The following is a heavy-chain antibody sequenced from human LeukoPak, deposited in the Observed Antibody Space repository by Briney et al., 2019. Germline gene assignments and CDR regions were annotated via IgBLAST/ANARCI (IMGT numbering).Heavy chain of an antibody. J-gene: IGHJ4*02. Sequence: GGSLRLSCTAPGFPLSNFWMHWVRQVAGKGLVWVSRIISDGTTTSYADSVKGRFTISRDNAKNTLYLQMNSLRAEDTAVYYCSRDWRNMAFDYWGQGTLVTVSS. D-gene: IGHD2/OR15-2a*01. CDR3: SRDWRNMAFDY. CDR2: IISDGTTT. CDR1: GFPLSNFW. V-gene: IGHV3-74*01.